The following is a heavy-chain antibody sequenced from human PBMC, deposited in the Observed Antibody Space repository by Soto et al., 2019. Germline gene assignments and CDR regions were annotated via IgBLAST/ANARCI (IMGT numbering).Heavy chain of an antibody. CDR2: ISGSGGST. V-gene: IGHV3-23*01. Sequence: PGGPLRLSCAASGFTFSSYAMSWVRQAPGKGLEWVSAISGSGGSTYYADSVKGRFTISRDNSKNTLYLQMNSLRAEDTAVYYCAKDEGVVPAALFDYWGQGTLVTVSS. CDR1: GFTFSSYA. D-gene: IGHD2-2*01. CDR3: AKDEGVVPAALFDY. J-gene: IGHJ4*02.